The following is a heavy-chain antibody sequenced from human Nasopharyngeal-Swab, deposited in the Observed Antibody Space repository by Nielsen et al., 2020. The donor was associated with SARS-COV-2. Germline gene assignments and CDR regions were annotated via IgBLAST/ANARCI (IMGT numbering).Heavy chain of an antibody. D-gene: IGHD1-1*01. J-gene: IGHJ4*02. Sequence: ASVKVSCKASGYTFTSNFLNCVRQAPGQGPEYIGWISTKTGAPTYAQAFTGRFVISLDTSVSTTELQISSLKADDTAVYYCARENQEYANIWIDYWGQGTQVTVSS. CDR2: ISTKTGAP. V-gene: IGHV7-4-1*02. CDR1: GYTFTSNF. CDR3: ARENQEYANIWIDY.